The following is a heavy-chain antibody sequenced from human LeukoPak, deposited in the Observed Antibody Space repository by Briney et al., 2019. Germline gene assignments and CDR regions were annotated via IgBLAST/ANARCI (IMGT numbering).Heavy chain of an antibody. Sequence: SETLSLTCTVSGGSISTYYWSWIRQPPGKGLEWIGYIYFSGSTNYNPSLKSRVTISVDTSKNQFSLELSSVTAADTAVYYCAREGAAAGIGYWGQGTLVTVSS. J-gene: IGHJ4*02. CDR2: IYFSGST. CDR3: AREGAAAGIGY. V-gene: IGHV4-59*01. D-gene: IGHD6-13*01. CDR1: GGSISTYY.